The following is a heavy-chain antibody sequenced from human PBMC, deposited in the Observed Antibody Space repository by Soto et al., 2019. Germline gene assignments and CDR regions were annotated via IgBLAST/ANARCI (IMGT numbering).Heavy chain of an antibody. V-gene: IGHV4-59*01. Sequence: QVQLQESGPGLVKPSETLSLICTVSGGSISSYYWSWIRQPPGKGLEWIGYIHYSGSTNYNPSFKSRVTISVDTSKNHFSLKLNSVTAADTAVYYCARGSYYYGSGSLWVGPAFDIWGQGTMVTVSS. D-gene: IGHD3-10*01. CDR3: ARGSYYYGSGSLWVGPAFDI. CDR1: GGSISSYY. J-gene: IGHJ3*02. CDR2: IHYSGST.